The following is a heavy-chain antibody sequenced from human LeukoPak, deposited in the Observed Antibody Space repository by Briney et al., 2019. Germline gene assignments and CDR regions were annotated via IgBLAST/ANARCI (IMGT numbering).Heavy chain of an antibody. CDR3: ARVDDLDAFAV. Sequence: GGSLRLSCAASGLTFSSYAMHWVRQAPGKGLEWVAVISDDGSNRYYADSVKGRFTISRDNSKNTLYLQMNSLRAEDTAVYYCARVDDLDAFAVWGQGTMVIVFS. J-gene: IGHJ3*01. V-gene: IGHV3-30*04. CDR1: GLTFSSYA. D-gene: IGHD2-2*03. CDR2: ISDDGSNR.